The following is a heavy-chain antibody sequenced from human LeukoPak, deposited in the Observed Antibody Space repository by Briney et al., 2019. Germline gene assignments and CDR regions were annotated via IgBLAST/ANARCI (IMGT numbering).Heavy chain of an antibody. CDR1: GFTFSSYS. J-gene: IGHJ3*02. V-gene: IGHV3-21*01. Sequence: PGGSLRLSCAASGFTFSSYSMNWVRQAPGKGLEWVSSISSSSSYIYYADSVKGRFTISRDNAKNSLYLQMNSLRAEDTAVYYCAKAHSSSWYGIDAFDIWGQGTMVTVSS. D-gene: IGHD6-13*01. CDR2: ISSSSSYI. CDR3: AKAHSSSWYGIDAFDI.